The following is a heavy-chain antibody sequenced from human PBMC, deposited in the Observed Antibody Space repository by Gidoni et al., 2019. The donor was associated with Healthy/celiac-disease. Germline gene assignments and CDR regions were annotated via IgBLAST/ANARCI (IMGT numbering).Heavy chain of an antibody. J-gene: IGHJ2*01. Sequence: EVQLLESGGGLAQPGGSLRLSCAASGFTFSSYAMTWVRQAPGKGLEWVSAISGSGATTYYADSVKGRFTISRDNSKNTLYLQMNSLRAEDTAVYHCAKTPGAGHQYSGYDSWYFDLWGRGTLVSVSS. CDR1: GFTFSSYA. V-gene: IGHV3-23*01. D-gene: IGHD5-12*01. CDR2: ISGSGATT. CDR3: AKTPGAGHQYSGYDSWYFDL.